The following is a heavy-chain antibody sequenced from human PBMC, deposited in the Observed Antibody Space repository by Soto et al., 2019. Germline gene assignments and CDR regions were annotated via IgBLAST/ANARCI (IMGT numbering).Heavy chain of an antibody. J-gene: IGHJ4*02. CDR3: ARVKDILTGYPNYYFDY. D-gene: IGHD3-9*01. Sequence: PSETLSLTCTVSGGSVSSGSYYWSWIRQPPGKGLEWIGYIYYSGSTNYNPSLKSRVTISVDTSKNQFSLKLSSVTAADTAVYYCARVKDILTGYPNYYFDYWGQGTLVTVSS. CDR1: GGSVSSGSYY. V-gene: IGHV4-61*01. CDR2: IYYSGST.